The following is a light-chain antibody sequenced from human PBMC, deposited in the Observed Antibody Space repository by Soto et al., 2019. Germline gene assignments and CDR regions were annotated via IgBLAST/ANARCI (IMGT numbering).Light chain of an antibody. CDR3: TAWDDRLKGGV. CDR2: RNY. J-gene: IGLJ3*02. V-gene: IGLV1-47*01. CDR1: SSNIGSNF. Sequence: QSVVTQPPSASGTPGQRVTFSCSGSSSNIGSNFVYWYQHLPGKAPQLLIYRNYQRPSGVPDRFSGSKSGTSASLAISGLRSEDEADYYCTAWDDRLKGGVFGGGTKLTVL.